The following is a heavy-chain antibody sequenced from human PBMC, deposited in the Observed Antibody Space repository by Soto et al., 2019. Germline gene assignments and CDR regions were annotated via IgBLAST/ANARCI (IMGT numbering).Heavy chain of an antibody. D-gene: IGHD4-17*01. CDR1: GSPFSSCY. Sequence: XSVKVSCNAAGSPFSSCYMHWVRQTPGQGLEWMGIINPSGGSTSYAQKFQGRVTMTRDTSTSTVYMELSSLRSEDTAVYYCARVGGVKAVTPHFHYWGQGTLVTVS. CDR3: ARVGGVKAVTPHFHY. V-gene: IGHV1-46*01. CDR2: INPSGGST. J-gene: IGHJ4*02.